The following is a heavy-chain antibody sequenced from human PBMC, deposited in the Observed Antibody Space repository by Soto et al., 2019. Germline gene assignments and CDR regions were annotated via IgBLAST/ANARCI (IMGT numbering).Heavy chain of an antibody. D-gene: IGHD6-19*01. CDR2: INSDGSTT. J-gene: IGHJ4*02. CDR1: GFTFRDHW. CDR3: ARGYSSRPDY. Sequence: EVQLVESGGGLVQPGGSLRLSCAASGFTFRDHWMHWVRQAPGKGLVWVSRINSDGSTTTYADSVKGRFTISRDNAKSTLYLQLNSLRAEDTALYYCARGYSSRPDYWGQGTLVTVSS. V-gene: IGHV3-74*01.